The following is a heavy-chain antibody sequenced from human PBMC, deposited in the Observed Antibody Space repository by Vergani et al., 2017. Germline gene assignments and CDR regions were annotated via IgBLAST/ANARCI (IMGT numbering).Heavy chain of an antibody. V-gene: IGHV4-34*01. CDR2: INHSGST. CDR1: GGSFSGYY. Sequence: QVQLQQWGAGLLKPSETLSLTCAVYGGSFSGYYWSWIRQPPGKGLEWIGEINHSGSTNYNPSLKSRVTISVDTSKNQFSLKLSSVTAADTAVYYCASGGPQLYCSSTSCYTRYYYYYMDVWGKGTTVTVSS. CDR3: ASGGPQLYCSSTSCYTRYYYYYMDV. D-gene: IGHD2-2*02. J-gene: IGHJ6*03.